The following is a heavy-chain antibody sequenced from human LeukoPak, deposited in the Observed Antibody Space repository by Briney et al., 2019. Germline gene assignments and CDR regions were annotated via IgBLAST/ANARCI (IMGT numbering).Heavy chain of an antibody. J-gene: IGHJ6*03. CDR1: GGSISSGGYY. V-gene: IGHV4-31*03. Sequence: SQTLSLTCTVSGGSISSGGYYWSWIRQPPGKGLEWVGYIYYSGSTYYNPSLKSRVTISVDTSKNQFSLKLSSVTAADTAVYYCARDRGEYGGNSGFRYYYMDVWGKGTTVTVSS. D-gene: IGHD4-23*01. CDR3: ARDRGEYGGNSGFRYYYMDV. CDR2: IYYSGST.